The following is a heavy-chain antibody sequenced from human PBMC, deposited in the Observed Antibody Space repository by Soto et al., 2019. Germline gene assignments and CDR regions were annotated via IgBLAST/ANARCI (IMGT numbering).Heavy chain of an antibody. Sequence: PSETLSLTXTVSGGSISSYYWSWIRQPPGKGLEWIGYIYYSGSTNYNPSLKSRVTISVDTSKNQFSLKLSSVTAADTAVYYCARDRGRRAGGYNWFDPWGQGTLVTVSS. V-gene: IGHV4-59*01. D-gene: IGHD3-16*01. J-gene: IGHJ5*02. CDR3: ARDRGRRAGGYNWFDP. CDR1: GGSISSYY. CDR2: IYYSGST.